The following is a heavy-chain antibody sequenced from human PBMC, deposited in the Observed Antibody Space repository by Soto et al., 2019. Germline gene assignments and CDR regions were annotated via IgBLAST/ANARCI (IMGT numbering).Heavy chain of an antibody. CDR2: INHSGST. J-gene: IGHJ4*02. V-gene: IGHV4-34*01. CDR3: ARRITMVRGVINYYFDY. Sequence: SETLSLTCAVYGGSFSGYYWSWIRQPPGKGLEWIGEINHSGSTNYNPSLKSRVTISVDTSKNQFSLKLSSVTAADTAVYYCARRITMVRGVINYYFDYWGQGTMVTVYS. D-gene: IGHD3-10*01. CDR1: GGSFSGYY.